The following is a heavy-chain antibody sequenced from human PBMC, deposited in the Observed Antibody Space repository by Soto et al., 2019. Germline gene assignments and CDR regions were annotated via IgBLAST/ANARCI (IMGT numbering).Heavy chain of an antibody. CDR3: ARERYSSSWFDFDY. Sequence: VGSLRLSCAASGFTFSSYAMHWVRQAPGKGLEWVAVISYDGSNKYYADSVKGRFTISRDNSKNTLYLQMNSLRAEDTAVYYCARERYSSSWFDFDYWGQGTLVTVSS. CDR1: GFTFSSYA. V-gene: IGHV3-30-3*01. J-gene: IGHJ4*02. D-gene: IGHD6-13*01. CDR2: ISYDGSNK.